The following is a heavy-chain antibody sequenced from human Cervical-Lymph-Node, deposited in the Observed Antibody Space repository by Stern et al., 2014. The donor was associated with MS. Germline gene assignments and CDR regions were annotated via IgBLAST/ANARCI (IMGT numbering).Heavy chain of an antibody. J-gene: IGHJ6*02. CDR3: AREYNWNDRYYGMDV. D-gene: IGHD1-20*01. CDR1: GGTFSSYA. V-gene: IGHV1-69*01. CDR2: IIPIFGTA. Sequence: VQLVQSGAEVKKPGSSVKVSCKASGGTFSSYAISWVRQAPGQGLEWMGGIIPIFGTANYAQKLRGRVTITADESTSTAYMELSSLRYGDTAVYYCAREYNWNDRYYGMDVWGQGTTVTVSS.